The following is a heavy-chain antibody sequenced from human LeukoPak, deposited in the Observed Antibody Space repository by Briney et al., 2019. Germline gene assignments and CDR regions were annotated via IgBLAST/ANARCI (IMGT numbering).Heavy chain of an antibody. V-gene: IGHV3-33*06. CDR2: IWDDGSNE. J-gene: IGHJ6*02. CDR3: AKALATRHMDV. Sequence: GGSLRLSCAASGFTFSNYGMHWVRQAPGKGLEWVAVIWDDGSNEYYADSVKGRFTISRDNSKNTLYLQMNSLRAEDTAVYYCAKALATRHMDVWGQGTTVTVSS. CDR1: GFTFSNYG.